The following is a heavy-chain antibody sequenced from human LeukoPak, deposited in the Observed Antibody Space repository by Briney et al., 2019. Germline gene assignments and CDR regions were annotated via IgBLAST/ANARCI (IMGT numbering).Heavy chain of an antibody. Sequence: SQTLSLTCTVSGGSISSGSYYWSWIRRPAGKGLEWIGRIYTSGSTNYNPSLKSRVTISVDTSKNQFSLKLSSVTAADTAVYYCARDAIGYSYGQYYYYYMDVWGKGTTVTISS. CDR3: ARDAIGYSYGQYYYYYMDV. CDR2: IYTSGST. V-gene: IGHV4-61*02. J-gene: IGHJ6*03. D-gene: IGHD5-18*01. CDR1: GGSISSGSYY.